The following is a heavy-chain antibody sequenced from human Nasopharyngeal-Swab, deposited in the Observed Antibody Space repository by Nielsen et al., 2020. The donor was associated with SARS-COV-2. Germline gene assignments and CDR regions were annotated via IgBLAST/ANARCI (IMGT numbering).Heavy chain of an antibody. D-gene: IGHD2/OR15-2a*01. CDR1: GFTVSSNY. CDR3: GTTPAGTYYYYMDV. J-gene: IGHJ6*03. V-gene: IGHV3-66*01. Sequence: GGSLRLSCAASGFTVSSNYMSWVRQAPGKGLEWVSVIYSGGSTYYADYVKGRFTISRDNSKNTLYLQMNSLRAEDTAVYYSGTTPAGTYYYYMDVWGKGTTVTVSS. CDR2: IYSGGST.